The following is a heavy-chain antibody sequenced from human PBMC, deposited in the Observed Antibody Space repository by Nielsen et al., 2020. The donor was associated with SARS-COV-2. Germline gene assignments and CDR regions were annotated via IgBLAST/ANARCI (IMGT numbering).Heavy chain of an antibody. J-gene: IGHJ6*02. Sequence: GGSLRLSCAASGFTFDDYAMHWVRQAPGKGLEWVSGISWNSGSIGYADSVKGRFTISRDNAKNSLYLQMNSLRAEDTALYYCAKDGGDGYIIQYYYYGMDVWGQGTTVTVSS. CDR3: AKDGGDGYIIQYYYYGMDV. CDR2: ISWNSGSI. CDR1: GFTFDDYA. D-gene: IGHD5-24*01. V-gene: IGHV3-9*01.